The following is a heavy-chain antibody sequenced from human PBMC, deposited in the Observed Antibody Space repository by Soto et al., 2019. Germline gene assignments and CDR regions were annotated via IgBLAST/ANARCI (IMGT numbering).Heavy chain of an antibody. V-gene: IGHV1-69*13. J-gene: IGHJ6*02. CDR3: ARVHVVVVTPGSWGYYSGMEV. CDR1: GGTFSSYA. D-gene: IGHD2-15*01. CDR2: IIPIFGTA. Sequence: SVKVSCKASGGTFSSYAISWVRQAPGQGLEWMGGIIPIFGTANYAQKFQGRVTITADESTSTAYMELSSLRSEDTAVYYCARVHVVVVTPGSWGYYSGMEVWGQGTTVTVSS.